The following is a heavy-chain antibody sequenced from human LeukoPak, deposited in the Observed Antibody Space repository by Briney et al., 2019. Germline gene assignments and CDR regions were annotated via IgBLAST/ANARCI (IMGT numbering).Heavy chain of an antibody. Sequence: VGSLRLSCAASGFTFSSCDMHWGHQAPGKRLKVVAVVWSDGSNKYYADSVKGRFTISRDNSKSTLYLQMNSLRAEDTAVYYCAKDEDYYGSGSSEYWGQGTLVTVSS. CDR2: VWSDGSNK. CDR1: GFTFSSCD. J-gene: IGHJ4*02. CDR3: AKDEDYYGSGSSEY. D-gene: IGHD3-10*01. V-gene: IGHV3-33*06.